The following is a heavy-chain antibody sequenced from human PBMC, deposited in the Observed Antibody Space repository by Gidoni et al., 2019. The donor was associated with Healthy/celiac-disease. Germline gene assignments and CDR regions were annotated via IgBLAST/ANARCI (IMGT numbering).Heavy chain of an antibody. CDR1: GFTFSSYG. Sequence: QVQLVESGGGVGQPGRALRLPCAASGFTFSSYGMHWVRQAPGKGLEWLAVISYDGSKKYYADSVKGRFTISRDNSKNTLYLQMNSLRAEDTAVYYCAKDFERWGAFDIWGQGTMVTVSS. CDR3: AKDFERWGAFDI. D-gene: IGHD3-9*01. CDR2: ISYDGSKK. V-gene: IGHV3-30*18. J-gene: IGHJ3*02.